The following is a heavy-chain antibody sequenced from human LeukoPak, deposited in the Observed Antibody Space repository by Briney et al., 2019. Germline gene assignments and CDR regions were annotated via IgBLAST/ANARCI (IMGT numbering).Heavy chain of an antibody. CDR3: ARQVATKGEWAFDV. CDR2: IYTSGST. V-gene: IGHV4-61*02. J-gene: IGHJ3*01. D-gene: IGHD5-12*01. CDR1: GGSISSGSYY. Sequence: NPSQTLSLTCTVSGGSISSGSYYWSWIRQPAGKGLEWIGRIYTSGSTNYNPSLKSRVTISVDTSKNQFSLKLNSLTAADTAAYYCARQVATKGEWAFDVWGQGTMVTVSS.